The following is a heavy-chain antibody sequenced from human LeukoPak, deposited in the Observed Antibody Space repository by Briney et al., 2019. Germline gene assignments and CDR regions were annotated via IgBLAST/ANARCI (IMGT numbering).Heavy chain of an antibody. V-gene: IGHV3-30-3*01. D-gene: IGHD3-22*01. CDR2: ISYDGSNK. Sequence: TGGSLRLSCAASGFTFSSYAMHWVRQAPGKGLEWVAVISYDGSNKYYADSVKGRFTISRDNSKNTLYLQMNSLRAEDTAVYYCARGYYDSSGYYSTGLDYWGQGTLVTVSS. J-gene: IGHJ4*02. CDR1: GFTFSSYA. CDR3: ARGYYDSSGYYSTGLDY.